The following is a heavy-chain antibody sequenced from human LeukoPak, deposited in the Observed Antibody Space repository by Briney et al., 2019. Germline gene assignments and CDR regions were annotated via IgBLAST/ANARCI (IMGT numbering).Heavy chain of an antibody. CDR2: INPNSGGT. J-gene: IGHJ5*02. Sequence: GASVKVSCKASGYRFIDYFIHWVRQAPGQGLEWMGWINPNSGGTNYAQKFQGRVTMTRDTSISTAYMELSRLRSDDTAVYYCARDLEVVDYNWFDPWGQGTLVTVSP. CDR1: GYRFIDYF. V-gene: IGHV1-2*02. CDR3: ARDLEVVDYNWFDP. D-gene: IGHD3-22*01.